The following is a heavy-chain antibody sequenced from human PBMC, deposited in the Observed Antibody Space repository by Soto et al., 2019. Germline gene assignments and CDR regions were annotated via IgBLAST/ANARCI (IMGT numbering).Heavy chain of an antibody. CDR3: AREPYGDSQYFDD. Sequence: PGGSLRLSCTGSGFTFNSLSLHWVRQGPDKGLEWVAVVSFDGKVTYYADSVKGRFTVSRDISKNTIYLQANSLRPEDTAVYYCAREPYGDSQYFDDWGQGTPVTVSS. CDR1: GFTFNSLS. V-gene: IGHV3-30*04. CDR2: VSFDGKVT. D-gene: IGHD2-21*02. J-gene: IGHJ4*02.